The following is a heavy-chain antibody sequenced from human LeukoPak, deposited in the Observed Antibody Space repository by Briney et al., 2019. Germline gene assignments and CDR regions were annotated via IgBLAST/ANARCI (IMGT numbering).Heavy chain of an antibody. CDR2: IKQDGSDR. CDR3: ARDRRLGSGFWGGPTHYFDY. CDR1: GFTFSSYW. D-gene: IGHD3-3*01. V-gene: IGHV3-7*01. J-gene: IGHJ4*02. Sequence: GGSLRLSCAASGFTFSSYWMTWVRQAPGKGLAWVANIKQDGSDRYYVDSVEGRFTISRDSAKNSLFLQMNSLTAEDTAVYYCARDRRLGSGFWGGPTHYFDYWGQGTLVTVSS.